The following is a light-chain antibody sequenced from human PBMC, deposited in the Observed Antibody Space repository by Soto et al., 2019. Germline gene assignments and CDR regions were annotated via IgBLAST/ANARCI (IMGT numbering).Light chain of an antibody. V-gene: IGLV1-40*01. CDR2: NNN. J-gene: IGLJ3*02. Sequence: QSVLTQPPSVSGAPGQRVTISCTGSTSNIGATYNVHWYQHVPGTAPRLLLFNNNNRPSGVPDRFSGSKSGTSASLAITGLQAEEEADYYCQSHDSTGSGWVVFGGGTKVTVL. CDR3: QSHDSTGSGWVV. CDR1: TSNIGATYN.